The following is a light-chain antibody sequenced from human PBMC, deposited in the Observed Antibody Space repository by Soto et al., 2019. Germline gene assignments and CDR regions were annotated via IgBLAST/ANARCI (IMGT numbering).Light chain of an antibody. V-gene: IGKV3-20*01. J-gene: IGKJ2*01. CDR3: QQYGSSPPYT. CDR2: GAS. CDR1: QSVSSSY. Sequence: EIVLTQSPGTLSLSPGERATLSCRASQSVSSSYLAWYQHKPGQAPRLLIYGASSRATGIPDRFSGSGSGTDFTLTISRLETEHFAVYYCQQYGSSPPYTFGQGTKLEIK.